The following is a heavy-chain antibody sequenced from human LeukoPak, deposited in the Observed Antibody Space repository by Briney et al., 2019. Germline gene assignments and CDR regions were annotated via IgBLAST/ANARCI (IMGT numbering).Heavy chain of an antibody. J-gene: IGHJ4*02. CDR2: TYYRSKWYN. CDR3: ARGSVYSYGNTIDY. V-gene: IGHV6-1*01. D-gene: IGHD5-18*01. CDR1: GDSVSSNSAA. Sequence: SQTLSPTCAISGDSVSSNSAAWNWNRQSPSRGLEWLGRTYYRSKWYNDYAVSVKSRITINPDTSKNQFSLQLNSVTPEDTAVYYCARGSVYSYGNTIDYWGQGTLVTVSS.